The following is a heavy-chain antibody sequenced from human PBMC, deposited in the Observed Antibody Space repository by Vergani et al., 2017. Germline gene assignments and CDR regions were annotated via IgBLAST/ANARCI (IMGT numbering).Heavy chain of an antibody. CDR1: GFTFSSYW. D-gene: IGHD2-2*02. V-gene: IGHV3-11*01. Sequence: VQLVESGGGLVQPGGSLRLSCAGSGFTFSSYWMSWVRQAPGKGLEWVSYISSSGSTIYYADSVKGRFTISRDNAKNSLYLQMNSLRAEDTAVYYCARPMRLGXCSSTSCYTGAFDIWGQGTMVTVSS. CDR2: ISSSGSTI. J-gene: IGHJ3*02. CDR3: ARPMRLGXCSSTSCYTGAFDI.